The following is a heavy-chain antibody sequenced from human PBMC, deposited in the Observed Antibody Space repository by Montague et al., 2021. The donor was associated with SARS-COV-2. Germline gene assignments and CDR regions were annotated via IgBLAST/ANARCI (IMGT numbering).Heavy chain of an antibody. Sequence: TLSLTYTVSGGSISSGGYYWSWIRQHPGKGLEWIGYIYYSGSTYYNPSLKSRVTISVDTPKNQFSLKLSSVTAADTAVYYCARVQGITMIVVVIGAFDIWGQGTMVTVSS. V-gene: IGHV4-31*03. CDR3: ARVQGITMIVVVIGAFDI. D-gene: IGHD3-22*01. J-gene: IGHJ3*02. CDR1: GGSISSGGYY. CDR2: IYYSGST.